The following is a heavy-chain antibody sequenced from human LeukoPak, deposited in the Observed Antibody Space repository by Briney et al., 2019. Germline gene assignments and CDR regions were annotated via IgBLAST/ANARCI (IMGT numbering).Heavy chain of an antibody. V-gene: IGHV4-34*09. Sequence: SETLSLTCAVYGGSFSGYYWSWIRQPPGKGLEWIGYINSRGSTFHNPSLKSRVTISVDTSKNQFSLKLSSVTAADTAVYYCARADNLNAFDYWGQGTLLTVSS. CDR2: INSRGST. CDR3: ARADNLNAFDY. CDR1: GGSFSGYY. J-gene: IGHJ4*02. D-gene: IGHD1-1*01.